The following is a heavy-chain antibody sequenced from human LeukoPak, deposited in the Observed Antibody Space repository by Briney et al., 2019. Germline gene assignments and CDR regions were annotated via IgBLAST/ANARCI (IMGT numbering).Heavy chain of an antibody. CDR1: GGTFSSYA. Sequence: SVKVSCXASGGTFSSYAISWVRQAPGQGLEWMAGIIPISGTANYAQKFQGRVTITADESTSTAYMELSSLRSEDTAVYYCARAPSEWLRVDNWFDPWGQGTLVTVSS. D-gene: IGHD5-12*01. CDR3: ARAPSEWLRVDNWFDP. J-gene: IGHJ5*02. V-gene: IGHV1-69*01. CDR2: IIPISGTA.